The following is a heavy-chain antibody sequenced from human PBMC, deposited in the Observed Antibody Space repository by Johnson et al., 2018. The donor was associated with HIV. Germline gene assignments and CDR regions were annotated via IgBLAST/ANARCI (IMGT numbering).Heavy chain of an antibody. CDR2: MWYHGSNN. CDR1: GFTFSTYG. D-gene: IGHD3-10*01. CDR3: ARGLWFRERSRLFDI. V-gene: IGHV3-30*19. Sequence: VESGGGVVQPGRSLRLSCAASGFTFSTYGMHWVRQAPGHGLEWVAVMWYHGSNNYYADSLKGRFPISSDNSKNTLYLQMNSRRAEDTAVFYCARGLWFRERSRLFDIWGQGTMVTVSS. J-gene: IGHJ3*02.